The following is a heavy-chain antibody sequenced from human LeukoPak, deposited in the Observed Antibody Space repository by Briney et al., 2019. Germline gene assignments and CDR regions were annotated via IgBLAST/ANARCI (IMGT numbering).Heavy chain of an antibody. J-gene: IGHJ5*02. CDR2: MNPNSGNT. D-gene: IGHD3-3*01. CDR1: GYTFTSYD. Sequence: ASVKVSCKASGYTFTSYDINWVRQATGQGLEWMGWMNPNSGNTGSAQKFQGRVTITRNTSISTAYMELSSLRSEDTAVYYCARGANLWYYDFWSGSPYNWFDPWGQGTLVTVSS. CDR3: ARGANLWYYDFWSGSPYNWFDP. V-gene: IGHV1-8*03.